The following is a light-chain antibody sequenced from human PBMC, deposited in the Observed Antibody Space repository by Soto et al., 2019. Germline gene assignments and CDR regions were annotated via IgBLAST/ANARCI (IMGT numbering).Light chain of an antibody. Sequence: QSVLTQPPSASGTPGQRVTISCSGSSSNIGSNPVNWYQQLPGTAPKLLIYNNNQRPSGVPDRFSGSKSGTSASLAISGLQSEDEADYYCASYISGRTAFGGGTKVTVL. V-gene: IGLV1-44*01. CDR1: SSNIGSNP. CDR2: NNN. CDR3: ASYISGRTA. J-gene: IGLJ2*01.